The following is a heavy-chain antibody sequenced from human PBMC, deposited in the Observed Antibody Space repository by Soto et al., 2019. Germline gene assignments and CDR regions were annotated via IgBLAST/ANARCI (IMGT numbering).Heavy chain of an antibody. CDR1: GYTFIGYY. Sequence: ASVKVSCKASGYTFIGYYIQWVRQAPGQRPEWMGWINPDNGDTKYAQKFQGGVTMTRDTSITTAYMELSRLRSGDTAVYYCAREPATAKPEGVDFWGQGTLVTVSS. V-gene: IGHV1-2*02. J-gene: IGHJ4*02. CDR3: AREPATAKPEGVDF. CDR2: INPDNGDT. D-gene: IGHD1-1*01.